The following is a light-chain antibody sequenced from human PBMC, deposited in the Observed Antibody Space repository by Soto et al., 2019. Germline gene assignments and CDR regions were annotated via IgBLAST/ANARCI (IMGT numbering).Light chain of an antibody. CDR1: QSISSW. CDR2: DAS. V-gene: IGKV1-5*01. Sequence: DIQMTQSPSTLSASVGDRVTITCRASQSISSWLAWYQQKPGKAPKLLIYDASSLESGVPSRLSGSGSGTEFTLTISSLQPDDFATYYFQQYNSYPITFGQGTRLEIK. CDR3: QQYNSYPIT. J-gene: IGKJ5*01.